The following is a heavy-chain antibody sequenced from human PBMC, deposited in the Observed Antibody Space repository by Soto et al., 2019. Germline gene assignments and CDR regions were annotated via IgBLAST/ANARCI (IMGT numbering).Heavy chain of an antibody. J-gene: IGHJ6*02. V-gene: IGHV4-30-4*01. Sequence: LSLTCTVSGGSISSGDYYWSWIRQPPGKGLEWIGYIYYSGSTYYNPSLKSRVTISVDTSKNQFSLKLSSVTAADTAVYYCARATYYDFWSGPPKYYYYGMDVWGQGTTVTVSS. CDR1: GGSISSGDYY. CDR2: IYYSGST. CDR3: ARATYYDFWSGPPKYYYYGMDV. D-gene: IGHD3-3*01.